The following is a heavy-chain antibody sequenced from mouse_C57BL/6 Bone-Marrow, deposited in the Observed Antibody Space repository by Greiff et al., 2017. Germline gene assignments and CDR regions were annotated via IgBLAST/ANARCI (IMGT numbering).Heavy chain of an antibody. J-gene: IGHJ4*01. CDR1: GFNIKDDY. CDR2: IDTGNGYT. V-gene: IGHV14-4*01. D-gene: IGHD2-12*01. Sequence: VHVKQSGAELVRPGASVKLSCTASGFNIKDDYMHWVKQRPEQGLEWIGWIDTGNGYTEYASKVQGKATITADTSSNTAYLQLSSLTSEDTAVYYCTTSYTPAMDYWGQGTSVTVSS. CDR3: TTSYTPAMDY.